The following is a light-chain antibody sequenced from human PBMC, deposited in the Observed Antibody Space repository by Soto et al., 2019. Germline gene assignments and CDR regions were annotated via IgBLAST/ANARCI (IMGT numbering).Light chain of an antibody. V-gene: IGLV2-14*01. CDR3: NSYSGSNTYA. CDR1: SSDVGGYNY. Sequence: QSALTQPVSVSGSPGQSITIFCIGSSSDVGGYNYVSWYQQHPGKAPQLIIYEVTNRPSGVSNRFSGSKTGHTAALTISGLQAEDDADYHWNSYSGSNTYAFGTGTKLTVL. J-gene: IGLJ1*01. CDR2: EVT.